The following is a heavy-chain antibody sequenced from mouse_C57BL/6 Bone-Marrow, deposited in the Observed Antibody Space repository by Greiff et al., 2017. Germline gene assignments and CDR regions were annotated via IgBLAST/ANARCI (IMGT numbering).Heavy chain of an antibody. D-gene: IGHD2-12*01. CDR1: GFTFSDFY. CDR2: SRNKANDYTT. Sequence: EVKLMESGGGLVQSGRSLRLSCATSGFTFSDFYMEWVRQAPGKGLEWIAASRNKANDYTTEYSASVKGRFIVSRDTSQSILYLQMNALRAENTAIYYCARDSGPYYSSSVPMDYWGQGTSVTVSS. J-gene: IGHJ4*01. CDR3: ARDSGPYYSSSVPMDY. V-gene: IGHV7-1*01.